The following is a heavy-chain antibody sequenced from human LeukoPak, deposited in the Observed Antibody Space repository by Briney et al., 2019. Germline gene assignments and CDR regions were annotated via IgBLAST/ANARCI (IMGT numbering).Heavy chain of an antibody. CDR1: GYTFTSYD. V-gene: IGHV1-8*01. D-gene: IGHD4-17*01. Sequence: PEASVKVSCKASGYTFTSYDINWVRQATGQGLEWMGWMNPNSGNTGYAQKFQGRVTMTRNTSISTAYMELSSLRSEDTAVYYCASLYGDKTSYYYYYMDVWGKGTTVTVSS. J-gene: IGHJ6*03. CDR3: ASLYGDKTSYYYYYMDV. CDR2: MNPNSGNT.